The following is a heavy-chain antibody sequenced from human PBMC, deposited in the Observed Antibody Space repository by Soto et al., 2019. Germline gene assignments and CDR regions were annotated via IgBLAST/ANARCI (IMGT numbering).Heavy chain of an antibody. CDR2: IYYSGST. J-gene: IGHJ4*02. CDR1: GGSISSGDYY. CDR3: SREGFVYDSSVD. Sequence: QVQLQESGPGLVKPSQTLSLTCTVSGGSISSGDYYWSWIRQPPGKGLEWIGYIYYSGSTYYNPSLKRRVTISVDTYKNQFSLKMSSVTAADTAVYYCSREGFVYDSSVDWGQGTLVTVSS. D-gene: IGHD3-22*01. V-gene: IGHV4-30-4*01.